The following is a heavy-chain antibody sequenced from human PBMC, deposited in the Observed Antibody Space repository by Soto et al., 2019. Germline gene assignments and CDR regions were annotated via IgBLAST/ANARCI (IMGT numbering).Heavy chain of an antibody. V-gene: IGHV3-11*01. CDR1: GFTFSGYY. D-gene: IGHD1-1*01. CDR3: AKRPPASRNYCMDV. J-gene: IGHJ6*02. CDR2: ISSSGSTT. Sequence: WGSLRLSCGASGFTFSGYYMSWIRQAPGKGLEWISMISSSGSTTYYADSVKGRFTISRDNAENSLYLQMSSLRGDDTAVYYCAKRPPASRNYCMDVWGQGTTVTVSS.